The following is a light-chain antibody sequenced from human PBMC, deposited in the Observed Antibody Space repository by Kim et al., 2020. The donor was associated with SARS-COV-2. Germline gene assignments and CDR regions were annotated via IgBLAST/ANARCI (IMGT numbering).Light chain of an antibody. Sequence: APGKAAAMTCGGDNIGTKSVHWYQQRPGQAPSLVIFYDTDRPSGIPERFSGSISGNTATLTISRVEAGDEADYYCQVWDTSSDQGVFGGGTKVTVL. V-gene: IGLV3-21*04. CDR1: NIGTKS. J-gene: IGLJ3*02. CDR2: YDT. CDR3: QVWDTSSDQGV.